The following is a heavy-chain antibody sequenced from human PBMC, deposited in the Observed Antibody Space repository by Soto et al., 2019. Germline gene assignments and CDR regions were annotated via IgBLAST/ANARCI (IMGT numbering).Heavy chain of an antibody. CDR1: GLTFSDYA. J-gene: IGHJ4*02. CDR2: ISGSGGRT. D-gene: IGHD2-2*02. V-gene: IGHV3-23*01. CDR3: AKDVSYLPDY. Sequence: EVQLLESGGGLVQPGGSLRLSCAASGLTFSDYAISWVRQGPGKGLEWVSDISGSGGRTSYADSVKGRFTISRDNSKNTLYLQMSSLRVEDTAVYYCAKDVSYLPDYWGQGTLVTVSS.